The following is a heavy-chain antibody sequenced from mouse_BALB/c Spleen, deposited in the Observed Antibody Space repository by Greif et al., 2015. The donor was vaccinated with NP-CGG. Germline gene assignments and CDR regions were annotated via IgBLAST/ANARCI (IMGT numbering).Heavy chain of an antibody. V-gene: IGHV1-7*01. Sequence: LQESGAELAKPGASVKMSCKASGYTFTSYWMHWVKQRPGQGLEWIGYINPSTGYTEYNQKFKDKATLTADKSSSTAYMQLSSLTSEDSAVYYCASSCYYGSSYYAMDYWGQGTSVTVSS. J-gene: IGHJ4*01. CDR1: GYTFTSYW. CDR3: ASSCYYGSSYYAMDY. CDR2: INPSTGYT. D-gene: IGHD1-1*01.